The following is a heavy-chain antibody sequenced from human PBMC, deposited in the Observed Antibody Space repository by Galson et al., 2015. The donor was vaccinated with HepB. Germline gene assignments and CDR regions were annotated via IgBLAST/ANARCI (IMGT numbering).Heavy chain of an antibody. D-gene: IGHD6-6*01. Sequence: SVKVSCKASGGTFSSYAISWVRQAPGQGLEWMGGIIPIFGTANYAQKFQGRVTITADKSTSTAYMELSSLRSEDAAVYYCARGGDKIIAASPDIYYYYYYGMDVWGQGTTVTASS. CDR2: IIPIFGTA. J-gene: IGHJ6*02. V-gene: IGHV1-69*06. CDR1: GGTFSSYA. CDR3: ARGGDKIIAASPDIYYYYYYGMDV.